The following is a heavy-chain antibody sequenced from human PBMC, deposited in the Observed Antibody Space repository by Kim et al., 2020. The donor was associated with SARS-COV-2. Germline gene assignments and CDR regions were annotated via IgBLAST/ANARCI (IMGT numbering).Heavy chain of an antibody. CDR2: IHPGDFDI. Sequence: GESLKISCEGSGYSFTSYWIGWVRQMPGKGLEWMGIIHPGDFDIRLSPSFQGQVTISADKSISTAYLQWSSLKASDTAIYYCARHRGLGTRTGGEVDNWGQGTLVTVSS. CDR1: GYSFTSYW. D-gene: IGHD1-7*01. CDR3: ARHRGLGTRTGGEVDN. V-gene: IGHV5-51*01. J-gene: IGHJ4*02.